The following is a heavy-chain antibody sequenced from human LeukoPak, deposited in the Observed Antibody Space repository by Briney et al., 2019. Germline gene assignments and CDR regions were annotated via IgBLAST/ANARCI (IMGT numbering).Heavy chain of an antibody. V-gene: IGHV3-30*18. Sequence: PGGSLRLSCAASGFTFSSYGMHRVRQAPGKGLEWVAVISYDGSNKYYADSVKGRFTISRDNSKNTLYLQMNSLRAEDTAVYYCAKDRLLELPDLYYYYGMDVWGQGTTVTVSS. CDR1: GFTFSSYG. J-gene: IGHJ6*02. D-gene: IGHD1-7*01. CDR2: ISYDGSNK. CDR3: AKDRLLELPDLYYYYGMDV.